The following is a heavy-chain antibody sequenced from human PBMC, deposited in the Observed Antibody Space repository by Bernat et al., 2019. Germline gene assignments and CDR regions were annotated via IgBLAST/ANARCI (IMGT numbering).Heavy chain of an antibody. CDR3: ARRRSIAAAGTVNY. CDR1: GFTFSNYW. CDR2: INSDGSNT. Sequence: EVQLVESGGGLVQPGGSLRLSCAASGFTFSNYWMHWVRQAPGKGLVWVSRINSDGSNTNYADSVKGRFTISRDNAKNTLYLQMNSLRAGDTAVYYCARRRSIAAAGTVNYWGQGTLVTVSS. D-gene: IGHD6-13*01. J-gene: IGHJ4*02. V-gene: IGHV3-74*01.